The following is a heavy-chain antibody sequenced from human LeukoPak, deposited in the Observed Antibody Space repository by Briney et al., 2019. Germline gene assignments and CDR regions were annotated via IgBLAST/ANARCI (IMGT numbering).Heavy chain of an antibody. J-gene: IGHJ4*02. CDR1: GFTFSSYG. CDR2: IQQDGSEK. Sequence: GGSLRLSCAASGFTFSSYGMSWARQAPGKGLEWVANIQQDGSEKYYVDSVKGRFTISRDNAKNSLYLQMNSLRAEDTAVYYCARDLGAVDYWGQGTLVTVSS. CDR3: ARDLGAVDY. D-gene: IGHD1-26*01. V-gene: IGHV3-7*01.